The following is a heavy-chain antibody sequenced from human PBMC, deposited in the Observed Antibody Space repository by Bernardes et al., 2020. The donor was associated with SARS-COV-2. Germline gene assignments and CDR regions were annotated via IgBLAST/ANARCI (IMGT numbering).Heavy chain of an antibody. V-gene: IGHV3-21*01. CDR3: ARGSIAVAGSYYYYGMDV. CDR1: GFTFSSYS. D-gene: IGHD6-19*01. Sequence: GSLRLSCAASGFTFSSYSMNWVRQAPGKGLEWVSSISSSSSYIYYADSVKGRFTISRDNAKNSLYLQMNSLRAEDTAVYYCARGSIAVAGSYYYYGMDVWGQGTTVTVSS. CDR2: ISSSSSYI. J-gene: IGHJ6*02.